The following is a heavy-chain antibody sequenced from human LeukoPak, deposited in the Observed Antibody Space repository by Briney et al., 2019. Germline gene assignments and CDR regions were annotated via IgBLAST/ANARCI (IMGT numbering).Heavy chain of an antibody. Sequence: GGSLRLSCAASGFTFSSYSMNWVRQAPGKGLEWVSSISSSSSYIYYADSVKGRFTISRDNAKNSLYQQMNSLRAEDTAVYYCASHHLYSSSSSLDYWGQGTLVTVSS. V-gene: IGHV3-21*01. D-gene: IGHD6-13*01. J-gene: IGHJ4*02. CDR3: ASHHLYSSSSSLDY. CDR1: GFTFSSYS. CDR2: ISSSSSYI.